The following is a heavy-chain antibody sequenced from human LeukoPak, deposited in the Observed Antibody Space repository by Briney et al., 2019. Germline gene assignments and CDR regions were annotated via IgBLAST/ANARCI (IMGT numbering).Heavy chain of an antibody. J-gene: IGHJ3*02. D-gene: IGHD1-26*01. CDR2: FDPEDGET. V-gene: IGHV1-24*01. Sequence: ASVKVSCKVSGYSLIELSMHWVRQAPGKGLEWMGGFDPEDGETIYAQKFQGRVTMTEDTSTDTAYMELSSLRSEDTAVYYCARSFSGSYSDSAFDIWGQGTMVTVSS. CDR1: GYSLIELS. CDR3: ARSFSGSYSDSAFDI.